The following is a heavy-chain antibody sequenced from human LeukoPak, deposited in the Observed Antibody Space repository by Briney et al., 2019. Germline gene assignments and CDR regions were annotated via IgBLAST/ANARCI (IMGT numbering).Heavy chain of an antibody. D-gene: IGHD6-19*01. V-gene: IGHV4-4*02. CDR3: ARDAGGIAVAGFFDY. Sequence: SETLSLTCAVSGGSISSSNWWSWVRQPPGKGLEWIGYIYYSGSTNYNPSLKSRVTISVDTSKNQFSLKLSSVTAADTAVYYCARDAGGIAVAGFFDYWGQGTLVTVSS. J-gene: IGHJ4*02. CDR1: GGSISSSNW. CDR2: IYYSGST.